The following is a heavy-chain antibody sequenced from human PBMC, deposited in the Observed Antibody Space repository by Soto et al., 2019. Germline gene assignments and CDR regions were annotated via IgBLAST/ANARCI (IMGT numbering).Heavy chain of an antibody. CDR2: ISGNGANT. CDR1: GFTFSRYA. J-gene: IGHJ4*02. V-gene: IGHV3-23*01. CDR3: AKRSIYGGPDY. Sequence: GGSLRLSCAASGFTFSRYAMSWVRQAPGKGLEWVSAISGNGANTYYADSVKGRFTISRDNSKNTLYLQMNSLRAEVTAIYYCAKRSIYGGPDYWGQGTLVTVSS. D-gene: IGHD4-17*01.